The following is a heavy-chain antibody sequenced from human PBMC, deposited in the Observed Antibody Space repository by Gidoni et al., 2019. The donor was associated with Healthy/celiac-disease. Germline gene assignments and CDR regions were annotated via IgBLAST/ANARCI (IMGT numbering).Heavy chain of an antibody. CDR3: SGHTPDMINVWGVIVTPHWFDP. CDR2: IEPSDSYS. D-gene: IGHD3-16*02. V-gene: IGHV5-10-1*03. J-gene: IGHJ5*02. CDR1: GYSFTSYW. Sequence: EVQLVQSGAEVKKPGESLRISCKGSGYSFTSYWISWVRQMPGKGLEWMGRIEPSDSYSNYRPSLQRHVTLSAEQSLSPAYPQWSRLKASDTAIVYCSGHTPDMINVWGVIVTPHWFDPWGQGTLVTVSS.